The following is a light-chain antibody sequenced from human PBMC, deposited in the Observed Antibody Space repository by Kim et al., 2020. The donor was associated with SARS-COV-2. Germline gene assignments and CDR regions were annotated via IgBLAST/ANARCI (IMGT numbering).Light chain of an antibody. CDR2: AAS. Sequence: SASVGDGVTITCRASHNMDNDLSWYQQKTGKAPKVLIFAASALQSGVPARFSGRGSGTDFTLTITSLQPEDSARYYCQQSYSFPYTLGQGTKLEI. CDR1: HNMDND. CDR3: QQSYSFPYT. V-gene: IGKV1-39*01. J-gene: IGKJ2*01.